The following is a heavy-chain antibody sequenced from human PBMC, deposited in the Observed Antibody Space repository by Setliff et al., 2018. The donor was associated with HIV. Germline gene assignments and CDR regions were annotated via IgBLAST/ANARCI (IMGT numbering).Heavy chain of an antibody. V-gene: IGHV1-2*02. D-gene: IGHD3-22*01. J-gene: IGHJ1*01. Sequence: GASVKVSCKASGYTFTGYFMHWVRQAPGQGLEWMGWINPMTGGTYYAQKIQGRVTMTRDTSISATYMELSRLTSDDTAVYYCARVPLGYDSSGFYGVIDYFQLWGQGTPVTVSS. CDR3: ARVPLGYDSSGFYGVIDYFQL. CDR1: GYTFTGYF. CDR2: INPMTGGT.